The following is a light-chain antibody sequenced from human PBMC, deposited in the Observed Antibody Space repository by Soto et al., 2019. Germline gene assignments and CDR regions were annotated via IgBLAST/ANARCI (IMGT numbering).Light chain of an antibody. CDR3: QQYHAYST. V-gene: IGKV1-5*01. J-gene: IGKJ1*01. CDR2: DAS. Sequence: IQVTQSPSALSASVGDRVTITCRASQSISTWLAWYQQTPGKAPKVLIYDASKLEAGVPSRFSGTGSGTQFTLTISSLQSDDFGTYYCQQYHAYSTFGPGTRVEVK. CDR1: QSISTW.